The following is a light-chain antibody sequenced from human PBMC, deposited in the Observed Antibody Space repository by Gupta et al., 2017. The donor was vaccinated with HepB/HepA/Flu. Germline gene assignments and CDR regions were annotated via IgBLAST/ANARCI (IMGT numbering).Light chain of an antibody. J-gene: IGLJ1*01. CDR1: SSDIGGYSY. CDR3: SSFTSRATYV. CDR2: DVS. Sequence: GSPGPSIAISCTGTSSDIGGYSYFSWFQQYAGKAPKVIIYDVSSRPSGVSARFSGSKSGNTASLTISGLQAEDEADYYCSSFTSRATYVFGTGTKVTVL. V-gene: IGLV2-14*03.